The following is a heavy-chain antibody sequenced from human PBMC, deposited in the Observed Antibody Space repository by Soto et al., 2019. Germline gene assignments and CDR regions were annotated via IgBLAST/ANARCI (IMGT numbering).Heavy chain of an antibody. CDR3: ATLRFLEWLPRNYYYYGMDV. D-gene: IGHD3-3*01. CDR2: IDPSDSYT. V-gene: IGHV5-10-1*01. Sequence: PGESLKISCKGSGYSFTSYWISWVRQMPGKGLEWLGRIDPSDSYTNYSPSFQGHVTISADKSISTAYLQWSSLKASDTAMYYCATLRFLEWLPRNYYYYGMDVWGQGTTVTVSS. CDR1: GYSFTSYW. J-gene: IGHJ6*02.